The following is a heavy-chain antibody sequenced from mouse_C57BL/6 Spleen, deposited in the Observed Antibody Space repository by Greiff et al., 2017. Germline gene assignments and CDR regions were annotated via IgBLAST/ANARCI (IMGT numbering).Heavy chain of an antibody. V-gene: IGHV1-80*01. CDR1: GYAFSSYW. D-gene: IGHD1-1*01. CDR3: ARKTTVVATRYFDV. Sequence: VQLQQSGAELVKPGASVKISCKASGYAFSSYWMNWVKQRPGKGLEWIGKIFPGDGDTNYNGKLKGKATLTADKSSSTAYMQLSSLTSEDSAVYFCARKTTVVATRYFDVWGTGTTVTVSS. J-gene: IGHJ1*03. CDR2: IFPGDGDT.